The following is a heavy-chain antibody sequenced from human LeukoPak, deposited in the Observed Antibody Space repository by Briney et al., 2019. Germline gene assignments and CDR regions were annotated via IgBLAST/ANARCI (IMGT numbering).Heavy chain of an antibody. CDR1: GFIYNNYG. J-gene: IGHJ4*02. D-gene: IGHD6-19*01. CDR3: AKDVSTGWSFDS. Sequence: PGGSLRLSCAASGFIYNNYGMHWVRQAPGKGLEWVTFISFDGSDKPYADSVRGRFIISRDNSKKTLFLQMNSLTADDTAVYYCAKDVSTGWSFDSWGQGTLVTVSS. CDR2: ISFDGSDK. V-gene: IGHV3-30*02.